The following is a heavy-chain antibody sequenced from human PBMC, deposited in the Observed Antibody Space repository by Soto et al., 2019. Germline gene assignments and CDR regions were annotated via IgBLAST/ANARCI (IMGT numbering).Heavy chain of an antibody. Sequence: GGVLRLSCAASGFTFSSYSMNWVRQAPGKGLEWVSSISSSSSYISYAYSVKGRFTISRDNANNSLYLQMNSLRAEDTAVYYCARDCGIFIRNANYCYGMDVWGQGTTVTVSS. V-gene: IGHV3-21*01. CDR3: ARDCGIFIRNANYCYGMDV. CDR1: GFTFSSYS. CDR2: ISSSSSYI. J-gene: IGHJ6*02. D-gene: IGHD2-21*01.